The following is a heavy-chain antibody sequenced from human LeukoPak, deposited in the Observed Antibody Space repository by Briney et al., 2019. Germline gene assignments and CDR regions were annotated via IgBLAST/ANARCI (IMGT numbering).Heavy chain of an antibody. Sequence: ASVKVSCKASGYTFNTYVISWVRRAPGQGLEWMGWINPNSGGTNYAQKFQGRVTMTRDTSISTAYMELSRLRSDDTAVYYCAREDIVSNWFDPWGQGTLVTVSS. J-gene: IGHJ5*02. CDR1: GYTFNTYV. CDR3: AREDIVSNWFDP. D-gene: IGHD2-15*01. V-gene: IGHV1-2*02. CDR2: INPNSGGT.